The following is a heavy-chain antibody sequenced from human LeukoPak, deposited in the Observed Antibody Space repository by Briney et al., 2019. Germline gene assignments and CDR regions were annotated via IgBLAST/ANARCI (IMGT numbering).Heavy chain of an antibody. J-gene: IGHJ4*02. CDR3: ANPGSIGEYYFDY. D-gene: IGHD3-10*01. Sequence: GGSLRLSCAASGFTFSSYEMNWVRQAPGKGLEWVSAISGSGGSTYYADSVKGRFTISRDNSKNTLYLQMNSLRAEDTAVYYCANPGSIGEYYFDYWGQGALVTVSS. CDR1: GFTFSSYE. V-gene: IGHV3-23*01. CDR2: ISGSGGST.